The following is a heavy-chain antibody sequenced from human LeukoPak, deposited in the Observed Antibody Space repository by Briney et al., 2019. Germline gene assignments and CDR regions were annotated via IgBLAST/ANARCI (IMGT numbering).Heavy chain of an antibody. CDR3: AKDRSSYCTNGVCDWFDP. CDR2: IWYDGSNK. J-gene: IGHJ5*02. CDR1: GFTYSSYG. V-gene: IGHV3-33*06. Sequence: GGSLRLSCAASGFTYSSYGMHWLRQAPGKGLEWVAVIWYDGSNKYYADSVRGRFTISRDNSKNTLYLQMNSLRAEDTAVYYCAKDRSSYCTNGVCDWFDPWGQGTLVTVSS. D-gene: IGHD2-8*01.